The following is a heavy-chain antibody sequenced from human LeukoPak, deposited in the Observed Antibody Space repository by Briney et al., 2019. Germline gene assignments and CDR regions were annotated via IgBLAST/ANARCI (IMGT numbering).Heavy chain of an antibody. D-gene: IGHD3-3*01. J-gene: IGHJ4*02. CDR2: IRQDGSEK. CDR3: ARASITLFGVPLLFDY. CDR1: GFTFGSYW. V-gene: IGHV3-7*01. Sequence: GGSLRLSCAASGFTFGSYWMNWVRQAPVKGLEWVASIRQDGSEKNYVDSVRGRFTISRDNAKNSLYLQMNSLRAEDTAVYYCARASITLFGVPLLFDYWGQGTWSPSPQ.